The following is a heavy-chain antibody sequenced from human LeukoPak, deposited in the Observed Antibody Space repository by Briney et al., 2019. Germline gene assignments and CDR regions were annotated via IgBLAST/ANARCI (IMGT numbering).Heavy chain of an antibody. CDR2: ISGSGAST. CDR1: GFTFSSYA. Sequence: GGSLRLSCAASGFTFSSYAMSWVRQAPGKGLEWVSAISGSGASTDYADSVKGRFTISRDNSKNTVYLQMNSLRAEDTAVYYCAKDAKDGSGYYYKMFDYWGLGTLVTVSS. V-gene: IGHV3-23*01. CDR3: AKDAKDGSGYYYKMFDY. D-gene: IGHD3-22*01. J-gene: IGHJ4*02.